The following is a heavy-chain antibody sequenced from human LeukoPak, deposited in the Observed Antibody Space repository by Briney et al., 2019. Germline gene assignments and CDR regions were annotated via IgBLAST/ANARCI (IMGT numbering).Heavy chain of an antibody. CDR3: VKEHVDRAFTRSFEI. Sequence: GGSLRLSCAASGFSFSTNPMSWVRQAPGKGLDWVSAISPDRTYYADSVKGRLTISRDNYKNTVDLHINSPRAEDTAIYYCVKEHVDRAFTRSFEIWGQGTVVTVSS. D-gene: IGHD3-10*01. V-gene: IGHV3-23*01. CDR2: ISPDRT. CDR1: GFSFSTNP. J-gene: IGHJ3*02.